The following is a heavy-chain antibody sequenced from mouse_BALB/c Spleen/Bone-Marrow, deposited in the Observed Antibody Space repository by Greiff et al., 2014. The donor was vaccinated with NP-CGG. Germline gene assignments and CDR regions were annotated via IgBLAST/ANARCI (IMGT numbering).Heavy chain of an antibody. J-gene: IGHJ3*01. CDR1: GYTFTNYY. V-gene: IGHV1S81*02. Sequence: QVQLQQSGAGLVKPGASVKLSCKPSGYTFTNYYIYWVKQRPGQGLEWIGEINPSNGGSNFNEKLKSKATLTVDKSSSTAYMQLSSLTSEDSAVYYCTRSDYYDYQAWFAYWGQGTLVTVSA. CDR3: TRSDYYDYQAWFAY. CDR2: INPSNGGS. D-gene: IGHD2-4*01.